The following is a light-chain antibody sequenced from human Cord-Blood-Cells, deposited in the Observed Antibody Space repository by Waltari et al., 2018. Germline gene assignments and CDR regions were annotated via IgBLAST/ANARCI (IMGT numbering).Light chain of an antibody. Sequence: DIVMTQSPDSLAVSLCERATINCNASQSVLYSTNNNNYLDWYQQKPGQPPKQLIYGASTRESGVPDRFSGSGSGTDFTLTISSLQAEDVAVYYCQQYYSTPWTFGQGTKVEIK. CDR2: GAS. CDR1: QSVLYSTNNNNY. J-gene: IGKJ1*01. V-gene: IGKV4-1*01. CDR3: QQYYSTPWT.